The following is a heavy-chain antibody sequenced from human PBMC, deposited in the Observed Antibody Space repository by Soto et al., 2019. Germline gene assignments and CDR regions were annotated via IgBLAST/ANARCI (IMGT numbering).Heavy chain of an antibody. CDR1: GFTFSSYG. Sequence: PGGSLRLSCAASGFTFSSYGMHWVRQAPGKGLEWVAVIWYDGSNKYYADSVKGRFTISRDNSKNTLYLQMNSLRAEDTAVYYCARPYQGVLEWLLSREGFYYYYYGMDVWGQGTTVTVSS. CDR2: IWYDGSNK. CDR3: ARPYQGVLEWLLSREGFYYYYYGMDV. D-gene: IGHD3-3*01. V-gene: IGHV3-33*01. J-gene: IGHJ6*02.